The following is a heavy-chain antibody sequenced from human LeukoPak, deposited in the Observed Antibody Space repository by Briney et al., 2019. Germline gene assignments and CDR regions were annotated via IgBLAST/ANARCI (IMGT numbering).Heavy chain of an antibody. V-gene: IGHV3-21*04. CDR1: GFTFSSYS. Sequence: GGSLRLSCAASGFTFSSYSMNWVRQAPGEGLEGVSSISSSSNYIYYADSVKGRVTISRDNAKNSLYLQMNSLRAEDMALYYCAKDRHYYGSGSFDYWGQGTLVTVSS. D-gene: IGHD3-10*01. CDR2: ISSSSNYI. CDR3: AKDRHYYGSGSFDY. J-gene: IGHJ4*02.